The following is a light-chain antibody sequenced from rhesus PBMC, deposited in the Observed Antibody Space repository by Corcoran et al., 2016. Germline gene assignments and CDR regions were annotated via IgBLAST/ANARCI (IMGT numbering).Light chain of an antibody. CDR2: GAS. V-gene: IGKV3-24*01. CDR1: QSVSSS. CDR3: LQRSNWYS. Sequence: EIVMTQSPATLSLSSGERATLSCRASQSVSSSLAWYQQKPGQAPRFLIYGASSRATGIPDRFSGRGSGTDFTLTISSLEPEDVAVYYCLQRSNWYSFGQGTKVEIK. J-gene: IGKJ2*01.